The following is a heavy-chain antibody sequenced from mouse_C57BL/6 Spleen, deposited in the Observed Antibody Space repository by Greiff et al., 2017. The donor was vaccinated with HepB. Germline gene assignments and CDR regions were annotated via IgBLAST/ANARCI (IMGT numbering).Heavy chain of an antibody. J-gene: IGHJ4*01. CDR1: GYTFTSYW. V-gene: IGHV1-5*01. CDR2: IYPGNSDT. Sequence: EVQLQQSGTVLARPGASVKMSCKTSGYTFTSYWMHWVKQRPGQGLEWIGAIYPGNSDTSYNQKFKGKAKLTAVTSASTAYMELSSLTNEDSAVYYCTREQGYYYGSSFYYAMDYWGQGTSVTVSS. D-gene: IGHD1-1*01. CDR3: TREQGYYYGSSFYYAMDY.